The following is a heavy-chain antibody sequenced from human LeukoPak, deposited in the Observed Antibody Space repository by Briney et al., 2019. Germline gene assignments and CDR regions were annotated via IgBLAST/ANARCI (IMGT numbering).Heavy chain of an antibody. Sequence: GGSLRLSCAASGFTFSSYALNWVRQAPGRGLEWVSGFSGSGGTTYYADSVKGRFTISRDNSKNTLYLQMNSLRAEDTAVYYCAKDPGGVSSSAGNWFDPWGQGTLVTVSS. CDR2: FSGSGGTT. CDR3: AKDPGGVSSSAGNWFDP. D-gene: IGHD6-6*01. CDR1: GFTFSSYA. J-gene: IGHJ5*02. V-gene: IGHV3-23*01.